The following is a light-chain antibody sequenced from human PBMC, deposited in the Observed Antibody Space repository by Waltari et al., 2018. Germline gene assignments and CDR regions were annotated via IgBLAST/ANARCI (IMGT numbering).Light chain of an antibody. J-gene: IGLJ2*01. V-gene: IGLV2-8*01. CDR1: SSDVGGYTF. CDR2: EVT. CDR3: SSYAGSNIVV. Sequence: QSALTQPPSASGSPGQSVTISCTGTSSDVGGYTFVSWYQQHPGKAPKLMIYEVTKRPSGVPDRFSGSKSVNTASLTVSGLQAEDEADYYCSSYAGSNIVVFGGGTKLTVL.